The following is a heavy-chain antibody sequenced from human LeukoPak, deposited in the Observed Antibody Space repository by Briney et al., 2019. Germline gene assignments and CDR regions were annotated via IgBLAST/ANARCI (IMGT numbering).Heavy chain of an antibody. J-gene: IGHJ2*01. CDR2: IYTSGST. D-gene: IGHD6-19*01. CDR1: GGSISSYY. Sequence: SETLSLTCTVSGGSISSYYWSWIRQPAGKGLEWIGRIYTSGSTNYNPSLKSRVTMSVDTSKNQFSLKLSSVTAADTAVYYCARDSIGSGWYLPWYFDLWGRGALVTVSS. CDR3: ARDSIGSGWYLPWYFDL. V-gene: IGHV4-4*07.